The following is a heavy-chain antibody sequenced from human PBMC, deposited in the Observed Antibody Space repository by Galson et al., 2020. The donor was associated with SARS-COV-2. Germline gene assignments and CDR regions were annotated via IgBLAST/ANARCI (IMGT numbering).Heavy chain of an antibody. Sequence: TGGCLRLSCAASGFTLSSYGMHWVRQAPGKGLEYVSSIGGSTHYENSVKGRFSISRDNCKNTVYLHMGSLRADDMALYYCARQFCSSRSCTTGGFDLWGQGTTVTGSS. CDR2: IGGST. CDR3: ARQFCSSRSCTTGGFDL. J-gene: IGHJ3*01. D-gene: IGHD2-15*01. V-gene: IGHV3-64*01. CDR1: GFTLSSYG.